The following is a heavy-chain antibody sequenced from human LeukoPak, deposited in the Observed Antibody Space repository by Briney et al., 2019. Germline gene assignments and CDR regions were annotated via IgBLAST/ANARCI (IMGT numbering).Heavy chain of an antibody. CDR1: GYTFTSYG. Sequence: ASVKVSCKASGYTFTSYGISWVRQAPGQGLEWMGWISAYNGNTNYAQKLQGRVTMTTDTSTSTAYMELRSLRSDDTAVYYCARANYDFWSGYYLDYWGRGTLVTVSS. D-gene: IGHD3-3*01. CDR3: ARANYDFWSGYYLDY. CDR2: ISAYNGNT. V-gene: IGHV1-18*01. J-gene: IGHJ4*02.